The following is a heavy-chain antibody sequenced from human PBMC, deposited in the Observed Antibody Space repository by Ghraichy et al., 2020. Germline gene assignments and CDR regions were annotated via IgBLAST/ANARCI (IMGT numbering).Heavy chain of an antibody. Sequence: ASVKVSCKASGYTFTSYGISWVRQAPGQGLEWMGWISAYNGNTNYAQTLQGRVTMTTDTSTSTAYMELRSLSSDDTAVYYCSRDDVEMATSNFDYWGQGTLVTVSS. CDR1: GYTFTSYG. D-gene: IGHD5-24*01. CDR2: ISAYNGNT. J-gene: IGHJ4*02. V-gene: IGHV1-18*01. CDR3: SRDDVEMATSNFDY.